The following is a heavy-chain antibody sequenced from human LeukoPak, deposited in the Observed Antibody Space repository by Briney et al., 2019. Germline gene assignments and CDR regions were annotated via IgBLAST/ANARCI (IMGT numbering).Heavy chain of an antibody. CDR2: ISDSGGSS. CDR3: ARGPSGYSYGSRFDD. D-gene: IGHD5-18*01. J-gene: IGHJ4*02. CDR1: GFTFKTYA. Sequence: GGSLRLSCVVSGFTFKTYAMSWVRQAPGKGLEWVSGISDSGGSSFYADSVKGRFSISRDNSKSTMYLQMNSLRAEDTAVYYCARGPSGYSYGSRFDDWGQGTLVTVSS. V-gene: IGHV3-23*01.